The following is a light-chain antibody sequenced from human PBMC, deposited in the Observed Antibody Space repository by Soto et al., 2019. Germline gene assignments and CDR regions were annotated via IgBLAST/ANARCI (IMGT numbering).Light chain of an antibody. V-gene: IGLV2-14*01. Sequence: SALTQPASVFGSPGQSMTISCTGTSSAVGGYNYVSWYQQHPGKAPKLMIYEVSKRPSGVSNRFSGSKSGNTASLTISGLQAEDEADYYCSSYTSSSTPYVFGTGTKVTVL. CDR2: EVS. CDR3: SSYTSSSTPYV. J-gene: IGLJ1*01. CDR1: SSAVGGYNY.